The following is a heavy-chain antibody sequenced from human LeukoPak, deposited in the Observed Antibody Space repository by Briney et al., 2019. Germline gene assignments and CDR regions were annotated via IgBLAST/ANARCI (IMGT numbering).Heavy chain of an antibody. CDR2: ISAYNGNT. Sequence: SVKVSCKASGYTFTSYGISWVRQAPGQGLEWMGWISAYNGNTNYAQKFQGRVTITADESTSTAYMELSSLRSEDTAVYYCARSRTVGATSWGQGTLVTVSS. CDR3: ARSRTVGATS. J-gene: IGHJ5*02. CDR1: GYTFTSYG. D-gene: IGHD1-26*01. V-gene: IGHV1-18*01.